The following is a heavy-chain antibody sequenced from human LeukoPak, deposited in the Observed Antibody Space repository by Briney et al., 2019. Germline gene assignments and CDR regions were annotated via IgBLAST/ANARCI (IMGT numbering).Heavy chain of an antibody. CDR3: ARVLRSYCCAFDI. D-gene: IGHD3-16*02. CDR2: IKQDGTEK. J-gene: IGHJ3*02. V-gene: IGHV3-7*01. Sequence: PGGSLRLSCAASGFIFSDYWMSWVRQAPGKGLERVAIIKQDGTEKFYVDSVKGRFTISRDDADNSLYLQMNSLRVEDTAVYYCARVLRSYCCAFDIWGQGTMVTVSS. CDR1: GFIFSDYW.